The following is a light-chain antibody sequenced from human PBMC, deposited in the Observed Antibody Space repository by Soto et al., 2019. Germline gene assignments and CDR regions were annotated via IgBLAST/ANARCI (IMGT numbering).Light chain of an antibody. Sequence: QSALTQPASVSGSPGQSITISCTGTSSDVGGYNYVCWFQQHPGKAPKLMIYDVSNRPSGVSNRFSGSKSGNTASLTISGLQAEDEADYYCNSYTSGSTGVFGGGTKLTVL. J-gene: IGLJ3*02. CDR3: NSYTSGSTGV. V-gene: IGLV2-14*01. CDR1: SSDVGGYNY. CDR2: DVS.